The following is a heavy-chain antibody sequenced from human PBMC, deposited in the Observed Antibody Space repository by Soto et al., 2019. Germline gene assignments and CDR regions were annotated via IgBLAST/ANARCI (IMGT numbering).Heavy chain of an antibody. J-gene: IGHJ6*02. CDR3: AASCVGCGGFNYYGMDV. CDR2: IYYSGST. CDR1: GGSFSGYY. V-gene: IGHV4-34*09. D-gene: IGHD2-21*01. Sequence: SETLSLTCAVYGGSFSGYYWTWIRQPPWTGLEWIGYIYYSGSTYYNPSLKSRVTISVDTSKNQFSLKLSSVTAADTAVYYCAASCVGCGGFNYYGMDVWGQGTTVTVSS.